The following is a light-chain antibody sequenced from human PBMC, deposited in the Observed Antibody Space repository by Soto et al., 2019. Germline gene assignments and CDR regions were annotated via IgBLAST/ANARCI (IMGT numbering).Light chain of an antibody. V-gene: IGKV1-27*01. J-gene: IGKJ3*01. CDR2: AAS. Sequence: DIQMTQSPSSLSASVGDRVTITCRASQGISNYLAWYQQKPGKVPKLLIYAASTLQSGVPSRFSGSGSVTDFTLTISSLQPEDVAIYYCQKYNSALGTFGPGIKVDIK. CDR1: QGISNY. CDR3: QKYNSALGT.